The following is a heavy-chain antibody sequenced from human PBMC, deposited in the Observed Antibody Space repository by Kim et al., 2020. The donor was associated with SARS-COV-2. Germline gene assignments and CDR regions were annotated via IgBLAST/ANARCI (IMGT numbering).Heavy chain of an antibody. CDR1: GGSISSGGYY. Sequence: SETLSLTCTVSGGSISSGGYYWSWIRQHPGKGLEWIGYIYYSGSTYYNPSLKSRVTISVDTSKNQFSLKLSSVTAADTAVYYCARVGYCSSTSCYGQKYYFDYWGQGTLVTVSS. CDR2: IYYSGST. V-gene: IGHV4-31*03. J-gene: IGHJ4*02. D-gene: IGHD2-2*01. CDR3: ARVGYCSSTSCYGQKYYFDY.